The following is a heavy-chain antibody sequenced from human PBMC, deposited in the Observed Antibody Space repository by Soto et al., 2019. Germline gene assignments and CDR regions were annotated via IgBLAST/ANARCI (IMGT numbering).Heavy chain of an antibody. J-gene: IGHJ5*02. D-gene: IGHD2-2*02. Sequence: QVQLQESGPGLVKPSQTLSLTCTVSGGSISSGGYYWSWIRQHPGKGLEWIGYIYYSGSTYYNPSLKSRVTISVDTSKNQFSLKLSSVTAADTAVYYCARGHTRYCISTSCYRGDNWFDPWGQGTLVTVSS. V-gene: IGHV4-31*03. CDR1: GGSISSGGYY. CDR2: IYYSGST. CDR3: ARGHTRYCISTSCYRGDNWFDP.